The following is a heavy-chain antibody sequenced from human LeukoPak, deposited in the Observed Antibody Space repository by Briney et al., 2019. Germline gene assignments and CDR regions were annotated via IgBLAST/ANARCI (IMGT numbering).Heavy chain of an antibody. V-gene: IGHV3-7*04. CDR2: VKQDGSET. CDR1: GFTFRNCW. D-gene: IGHD5-18*01. J-gene: IGHJ1*01. CDR3: ASDPDSTIWPQYFQH. Sequence: GGSLRLSCAASGFTFRNCWMNWVRQAPGRGLEWVANVKQDGSETHYVDSVIGRFTISRDNAKNLLYLEMNSLRGEDTAVYYCASDPDSTIWPQYFQHRGQGALVTVSS.